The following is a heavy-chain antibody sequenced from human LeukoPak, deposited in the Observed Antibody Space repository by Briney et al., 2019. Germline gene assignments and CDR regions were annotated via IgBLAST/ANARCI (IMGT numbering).Heavy chain of an antibody. D-gene: IGHD2-15*01. CDR3: ARYYCSGGGCYSNLDY. Sequence: SETLSLTCAVYGGSFSDYYWSWIRQPPGKGLEWMGEINHSGSTNYNPSLKSRVTISVDTSKNQFSLKLTSVTAADTAIYYCARYYCSGGGCYSNLDYWGQGTLVTVSS. CDR1: GGSFSDYY. J-gene: IGHJ4*02. V-gene: IGHV4-34*01. CDR2: INHSGST.